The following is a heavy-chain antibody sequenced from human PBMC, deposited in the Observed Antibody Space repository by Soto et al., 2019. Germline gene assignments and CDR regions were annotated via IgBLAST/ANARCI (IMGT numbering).Heavy chain of an antibody. J-gene: IGHJ3*02. CDR1: GFTFTSSA. CDR2: IVVGSGNT. V-gene: IGHV1-58*02. D-gene: IGHD2-15*01. CDR3: AAALGVVAAIDAFDI. Sequence: GASVKVSCKASGFTFTSSAMQWVRQARGQRLEWIGWIVVGSGNTNYAQKFQERVTITRDMSTSTAYMELSSLRSEDTAVYYCAAALGVVAAIDAFDIWGQGTMVTVSS.